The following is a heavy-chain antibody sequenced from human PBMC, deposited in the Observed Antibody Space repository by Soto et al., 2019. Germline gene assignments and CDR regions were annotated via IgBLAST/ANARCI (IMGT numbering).Heavy chain of an antibody. CDR1: GFTFNNYA. CDR3: ARDFRDY. V-gene: IGHV3-48*02. CDR2: ISITGRTI. J-gene: IGHJ4*02. Sequence: GGSLRLSCAASGFTFNNYAMHWVRQAPGKGLECISYISITGRTIHYADSMKGRFTISRDNAKNSLYLQMNSLRDEDTAVYYCARDFRDYWGQGTLVTVSS.